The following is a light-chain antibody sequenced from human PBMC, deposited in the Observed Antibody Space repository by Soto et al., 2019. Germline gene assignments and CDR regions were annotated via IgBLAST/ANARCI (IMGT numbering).Light chain of an antibody. CDR2: GNN. CDR3: QAYDNSLPGVV. J-gene: IGLJ2*01. CDR1: GSNIGAGYD. Sequence: QLVLTQPPSVSGAPGQRVTISCTGSGSNIGAGYDVHWYQQLPGTAPKLLIYGNNNRPSGVPDRFSGSKSGTSASLAITGLQAEDEAAYYCQAYDNSLPGVVFGGGTKLTVL. V-gene: IGLV1-40*01.